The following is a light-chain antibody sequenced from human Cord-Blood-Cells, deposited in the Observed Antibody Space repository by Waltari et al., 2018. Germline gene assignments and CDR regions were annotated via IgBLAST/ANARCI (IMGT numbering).Light chain of an antibody. V-gene: IGLV2-11*01. CDR2: DVI. J-gene: IGLJ3*02. CDR1: SSDVGGYNY. CDR3: CSYAGSYTWV. Sequence: QSALTQPRSVSGSPGQSVTISCTGTSSDVGGYNYVSWYQHHPGKAPKLMIYDVITRPSGVPDRFSGSKSGNTASLTISGLQAEDEADYYCCSYAGSYTWVFGGGTKLTVL.